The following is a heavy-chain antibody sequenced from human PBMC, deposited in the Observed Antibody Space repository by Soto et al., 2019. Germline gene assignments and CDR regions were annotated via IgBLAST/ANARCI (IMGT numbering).Heavy chain of an antibody. Sequence: GGSLRLSCVASGFTFSYYSMNWVRQAPGKGLEWVSSISSSSSYISYADSVKGRFTISRDNAKNSLYLQMNSLRAEDTAVYYCATVVDDHDHHYYYGMDVWGQGSTVTVSS. CDR1: GFTFSYYS. CDR2: ISSSSSYI. J-gene: IGHJ6*02. D-gene: IGHD2-8*01. V-gene: IGHV3-21*01. CDR3: ATVVDDHDHHYYYGMDV.